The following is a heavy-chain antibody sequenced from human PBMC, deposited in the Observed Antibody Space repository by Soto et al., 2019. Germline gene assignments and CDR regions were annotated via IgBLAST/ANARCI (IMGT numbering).Heavy chain of an antibody. J-gene: IGHJ6*02. CDR3: AKGYEISPPIASGWCSNYYYGMDV. CDR1: GYTFTSYG. D-gene: IGHD6-19*01. V-gene: IGHV1-18*01. Sequence: AASVKVSCKASGYTFTSYGFSWVRQAPGQGLEWMGWISASNGNTNYAQKLQGRVTMTTDTSTGTAYMELRSLRAEDTAVYYCAKGYEISPPIASGWCSNYYYGMDVWGQGTTVTVSS. CDR2: ISASNGNT.